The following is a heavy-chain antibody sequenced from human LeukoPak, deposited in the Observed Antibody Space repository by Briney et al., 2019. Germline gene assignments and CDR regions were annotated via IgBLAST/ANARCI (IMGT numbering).Heavy chain of an antibody. CDR2: INHSGST. Sequence: GSLRLSCAASGFTFSSYAMPWIRQPPGKGLEWIGEINHSGSTNYNPSLKSRVTISVDTSKNQFSLKLSSVTAADTAVYYCAIGDYYYYYGMDVWGQGTTVTVSS. V-gene: IGHV4-34*01. CDR3: AIGDYYYYYGMDV. CDR1: GFTFSSYA. J-gene: IGHJ6*02.